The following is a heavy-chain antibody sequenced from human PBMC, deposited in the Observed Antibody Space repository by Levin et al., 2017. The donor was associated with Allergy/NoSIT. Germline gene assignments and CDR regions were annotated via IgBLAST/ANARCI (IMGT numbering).Heavy chain of an antibody. CDR1: GVTFTNYA. D-gene: IGHD2-8*01. CDR2: IDRSGDST. V-gene: IGHV3-23*01. Sequence: LSLTCVASGVTFTNYAINWVRQAPGKGLEWVSGIDRSGDSTYYADSVKGRFTISRDNSKSTLYLQMSSLRAEDTAIYYCTKDRYCTTVSCPTDYWGQGTLVTVSS. J-gene: IGHJ4*02. CDR3: TKDRYCTTVSCPTDY.